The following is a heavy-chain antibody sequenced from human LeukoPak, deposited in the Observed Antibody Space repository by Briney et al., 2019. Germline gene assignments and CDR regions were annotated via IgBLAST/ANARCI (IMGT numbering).Heavy chain of an antibody. CDR2: IIPIFGIA. J-gene: IGHJ6*02. CDR3: ARDKEGNDFWSSFDYYYYSMDV. V-gene: IGHV1-69*04. CDR1: GGTFSNYA. Sequence: SVKVSCKASGGTFSNYAISWVRQTPGQGLEWMGRIIPIFGIANYAQTFQGRVTITADKSTCTAYMELSSLRSEDTAVYYCARDKEGNDFWSSFDYYYYSMDVWGQGTTVTVSS. D-gene: IGHD3-3*01.